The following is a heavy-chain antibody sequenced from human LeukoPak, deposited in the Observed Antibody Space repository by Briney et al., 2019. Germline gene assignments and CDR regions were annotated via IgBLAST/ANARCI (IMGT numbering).Heavy chain of an antibody. CDR2: ISSSSSYI. D-gene: IGHD4-17*01. Sequence: GGSLRLSCAASGFTFSSYSMNWVRQAPGKGLEWVSSISSSSSYIYYADSVKGRFTISRDNAKNSLYLQMNSLRAEDTAVYYCARDDDYGDYVPTVAFDIWGQGXMVTVS. CDR1: GFTFSSYS. J-gene: IGHJ3*02. V-gene: IGHV3-21*01. CDR3: ARDDDYGDYVPTVAFDI.